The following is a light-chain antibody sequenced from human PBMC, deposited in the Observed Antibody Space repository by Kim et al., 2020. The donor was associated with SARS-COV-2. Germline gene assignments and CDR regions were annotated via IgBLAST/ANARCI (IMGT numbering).Light chain of an antibody. V-gene: IGLV1-44*01. Sequence: QRVTISCSGSSSNIGSNTVNWYQQLPGTAPKLLIYSNNQRPSGVPDRFSVSKSGTSASLAISGLQSEDEADYYCAAWDDSLNGWVFGGGTKVTVL. CDR1: SSNIGSNT. CDR2: SNN. CDR3: AAWDDSLNGWV. J-gene: IGLJ3*02.